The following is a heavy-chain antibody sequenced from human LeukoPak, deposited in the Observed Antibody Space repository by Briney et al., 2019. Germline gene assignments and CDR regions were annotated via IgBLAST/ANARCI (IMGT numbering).Heavy chain of an antibody. CDR3: ARVAGSSGFQPFDY. CDR2: INHSGST. CDR1: GGSFSGYY. V-gene: IGHV4-34*01. J-gene: IGHJ4*02. Sequence: SETLSLTCAVYGGSFSGYYWSRIRQPPGKGLEWIGEINHSGSTNYNPSLKSRVTISVDTSKNQFSLKLSSVTAADTAVYYCARVAGSSGFQPFDYRGQGTLVTVSS. D-gene: IGHD6-19*01.